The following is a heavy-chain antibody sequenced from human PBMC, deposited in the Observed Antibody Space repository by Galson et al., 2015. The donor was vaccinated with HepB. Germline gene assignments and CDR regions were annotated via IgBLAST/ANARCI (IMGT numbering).Heavy chain of an antibody. D-gene: IGHD3-10*01. Sequence: LRLSCAASGFTFSTYEMNWVRQAPGKGLEWISYISSSGSSIYYADSVKGRFTFSRDNSKNTLYLQMNSLRAEDTAVYYCARDRTRYGSGSDYWGQGTLVTVSS. CDR1: GFTFSTYE. CDR2: ISSSGSSI. CDR3: ARDRTRYGSGSDY. J-gene: IGHJ4*02. V-gene: IGHV3-48*03.